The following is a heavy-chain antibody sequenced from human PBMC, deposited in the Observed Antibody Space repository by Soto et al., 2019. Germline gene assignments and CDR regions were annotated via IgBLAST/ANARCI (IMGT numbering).Heavy chain of an antibody. J-gene: IGHJ3*02. CDR1: GGFISGYY. V-gene: IGHV4-34*01. CDR3: ARRPDGFDI. CDR2: INYSGST. D-gene: IGHD6-6*01. Sequence: SETLSLTCAVYGGFISGYYWSWIRQPPGKGLEWIGQINYSGSTNYNPSLKSRVTISVDTSKNQFSLNLSSVTAADTAVYFCARRPDGFDIWGQGTMVTVSS.